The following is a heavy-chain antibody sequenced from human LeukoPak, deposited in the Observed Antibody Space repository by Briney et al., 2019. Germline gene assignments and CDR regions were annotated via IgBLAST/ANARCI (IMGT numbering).Heavy chain of an antibody. CDR2: ISAHNGNI. Sequence: GASVKVSCKASGYTFTSYGTSWVRQAPGQGLEWMGWISAHNGNINYAQKLQGRVTMTKDTSTNTAYMELRSLTSDDTAVYYCARDGYFDCWGQGTLVTVSS. CDR1: GYTFTSYG. CDR3: ARDGYFDC. V-gene: IGHV1-18*01. J-gene: IGHJ4*02.